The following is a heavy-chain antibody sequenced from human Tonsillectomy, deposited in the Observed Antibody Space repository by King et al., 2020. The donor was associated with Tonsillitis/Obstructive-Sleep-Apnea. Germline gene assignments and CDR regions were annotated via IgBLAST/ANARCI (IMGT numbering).Heavy chain of an antibody. J-gene: IGHJ4*02. CDR2: ISDSGGST. Sequence: VQLVESGGGLVQPGGSLRLSCAASGFTFSSYAMSWVRQDPVKGLEWVSAISDSGGSTYYADAVKGRFTISRDNSKNTLYLQMNSLRAEETAVYYCAKDREYSSGWNYFDYWGQATLVTVSS. CDR1: GFTFSSYA. CDR3: AKDREYSSGWNYFDY. V-gene: IGHV3-23*04. D-gene: IGHD6-19*01.